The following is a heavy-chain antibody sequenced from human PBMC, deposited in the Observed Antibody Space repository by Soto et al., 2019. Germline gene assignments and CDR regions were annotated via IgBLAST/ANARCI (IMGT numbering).Heavy chain of an antibody. V-gene: IGHV4-31*03. CDR3: ASLRITMVRGVHN. CDR1: GGSISSGGYY. CDR2: IYYSGST. D-gene: IGHD3-10*01. J-gene: IGHJ4*02. Sequence: PSETLSLTCTVSGGSISSGGYYWSWIRQHPGKGLEWIGYIYYSGSTYYNPSLKSRVTISVDTSKNQFSLKLSSVTAADTAVYYCASLRITMVRGVHNWGQGTLVTVSS.